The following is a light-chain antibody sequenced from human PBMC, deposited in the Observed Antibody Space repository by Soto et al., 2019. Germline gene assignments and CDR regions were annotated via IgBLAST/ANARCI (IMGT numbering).Light chain of an antibody. V-gene: IGKV1-5*01. Sequence: DIQMTQSPSTLPASVGDRVTITCRASQSMSTWLAGYQQKPGKAPKLLIYDASSFESGVPSRFSGSGSGTEFPLTISRLQPDDFATYYCQQYHSYSTFGQGTKVEIK. CDR1: QSMSTW. CDR2: DAS. J-gene: IGKJ1*01. CDR3: QQYHSYST.